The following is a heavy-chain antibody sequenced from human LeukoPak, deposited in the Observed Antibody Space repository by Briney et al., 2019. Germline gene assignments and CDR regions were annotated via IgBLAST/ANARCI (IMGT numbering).Heavy chain of an antibody. J-gene: IGHJ3*02. D-gene: IGHD3-9*01. V-gene: IGHV4-59*01. Sequence: SETLSLTCTVSGGSICNYYWNWIRQPPGKGLEWIGYVSYSGSTNYNPSLKSRVTISLYTSKNQFSLILNSMTAADTAVYYCARVYDILTGYYKAAGAFDIWGQGTMVTVSS. CDR1: GGSICNYY. CDR3: ARVYDILTGYYKAAGAFDI. CDR2: VSYSGST.